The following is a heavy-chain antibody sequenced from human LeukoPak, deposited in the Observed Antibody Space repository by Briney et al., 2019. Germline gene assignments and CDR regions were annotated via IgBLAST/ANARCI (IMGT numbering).Heavy chain of an antibody. D-gene: IGHD5-12*01. V-gene: IGHV1-18*01. CDR1: GYTFTSYG. Sequence: ASVKVSCKASGYTFTSYGISWVRQAPGQGLEWMGWISAYNGNTNYAQKLQGRVTMTTDTSTSTAYMELRSLRSDDTAVYYCARVRDSGYDLWEFDYWGQGTLVTVSS. J-gene: IGHJ4*02. CDR2: ISAYNGNT. CDR3: ARVRDSGYDLWEFDY.